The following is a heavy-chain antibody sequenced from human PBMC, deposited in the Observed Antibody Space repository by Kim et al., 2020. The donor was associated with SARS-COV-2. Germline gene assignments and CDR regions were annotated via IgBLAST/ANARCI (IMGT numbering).Heavy chain of an antibody. J-gene: IGHJ5*02. Sequence: DGSSTSYADSVEGRFTISRDNAKNTLYLQMNSLRAEDTAVYYCARGGYNAWGQGTLVTVSS. D-gene: IGHD6-25*01. CDR3: ARGGYNA. V-gene: IGHV3-74*01. CDR2: DGSST.